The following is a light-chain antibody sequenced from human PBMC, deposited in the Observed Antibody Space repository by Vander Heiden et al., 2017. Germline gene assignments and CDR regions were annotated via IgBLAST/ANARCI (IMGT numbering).Light chain of an antibody. CDR1: KMGEKS. CDR2: QDN. CDR3: QAWDSRTAV. J-gene: IGLJ3*02. Sequence: SYEVTPPPPVSVSPGHTATITCSGDKMGEKSVCWYQQKQGQSPILVIYQDNKRPSGIPDRFSGSNSGNTAALTISGTQALDEADYYCQAWDSRTAVFGGGTKLTVL. V-gene: IGLV3-1*01.